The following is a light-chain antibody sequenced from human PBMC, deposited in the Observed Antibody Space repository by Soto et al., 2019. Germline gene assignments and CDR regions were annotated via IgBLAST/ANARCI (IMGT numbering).Light chain of an antibody. CDR3: SSYGSSGTSV. CDR1: SSDVGGYDF. V-gene: IGLV2-14*01. J-gene: IGLJ1*01. CDR2: EVS. Sequence: ALTQPASVAGSPGQSITISCAGTSSDVGGYDFVSWYQHHPGRAPKLLIYEVSGRPSGVSYRFSGSKSGNTASLIISGLQAEDEAYYYCSSYGSSGTSVFGTGTKVTVL.